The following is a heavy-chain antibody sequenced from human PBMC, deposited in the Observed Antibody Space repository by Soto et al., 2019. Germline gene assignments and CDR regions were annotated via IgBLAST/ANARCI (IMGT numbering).Heavy chain of an antibody. Sequence: GGSLRLSCAASGFTFDDYAMHWVRQAPGKGLEWVSGISWNSGSIGYADSVKGRFTISRDNAKNSLYLQMSSLRAEDTALYYCAKDGASGDSETKTEYFQHWGQGTLVTVSS. J-gene: IGHJ1*01. D-gene: IGHD4-17*01. CDR2: ISWNSGSI. CDR1: GFTFDDYA. V-gene: IGHV3-9*01. CDR3: AKDGASGDSETKTEYFQH.